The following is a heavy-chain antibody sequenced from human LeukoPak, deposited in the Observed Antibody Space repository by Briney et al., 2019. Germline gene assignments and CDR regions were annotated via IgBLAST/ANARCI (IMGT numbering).Heavy chain of an antibody. CDR1: GGSISSGGYS. Sequence: SQTLSLTCAVSGGSISSGGYSWRWIRQPPGKGLEWIGYIYHSGSTYYNPSLKSRVTISVDRSKNQFSLKLSSVTAADTAVYYCASYRNYYDSSGFDYWGQGTLVTVSS. CDR3: ASYRNYYDSSGFDY. CDR2: IYHSGST. D-gene: IGHD3-22*01. V-gene: IGHV4-30-2*01. J-gene: IGHJ4*02.